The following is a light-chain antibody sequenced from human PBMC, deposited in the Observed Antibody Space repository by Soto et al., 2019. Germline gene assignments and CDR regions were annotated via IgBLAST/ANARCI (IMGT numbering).Light chain of an antibody. J-gene: IGKJ4*01. CDR3: QQTSSTPT. V-gene: IGKV1-39*01. CDR1: QSIRSY. Sequence: DIQLTQSPSSLSASVGDRVTITCRASQSIRSYLNWYQQKPGKAPKLLIYAASSLQTGVSSRFSGSGSGTDFTLTISNLQPEDFATYYCQQTSSTPTLGGGTKVDTK. CDR2: AAS.